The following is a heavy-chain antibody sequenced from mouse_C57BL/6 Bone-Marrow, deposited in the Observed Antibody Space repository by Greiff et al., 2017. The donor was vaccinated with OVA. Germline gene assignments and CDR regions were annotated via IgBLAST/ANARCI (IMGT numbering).Heavy chain of an antibody. CDR2: ISYDGSN. CDR1: GYSITSGYY. CDR3: ARKGIYYGSTYAMDY. V-gene: IGHV3-6*01. Sequence: VQLKESGPGLVKPSQSLSLTCSVTGYSITSGYYWNWIRQFPGNKLEWMGYISYDGSNNYNPSLKNRISITRDTSKNQFFLKLNSVTTEDTATYYCARKGIYYGSTYAMDYWGQGTSVTVSS. J-gene: IGHJ4*01. D-gene: IGHD2-2*01.